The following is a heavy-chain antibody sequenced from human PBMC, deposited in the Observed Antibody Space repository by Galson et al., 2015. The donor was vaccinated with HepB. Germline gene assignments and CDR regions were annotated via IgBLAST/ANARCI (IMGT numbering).Heavy chain of an antibody. CDR2: IKSKTDGGTT. D-gene: IGHD3-3*01. CDR3: TTGREWPAYYYYGMDV. V-gene: IGHV3-15*01. Sequence: SLRLSCAASGFTFSNAWMSWVRQAPGKGLEWVGRIKSKTDGGTTDYAAPVKGRFTISRDDSKNTLYLQMNSLKTEDTAVYYCTTGREWPAYYYYGMDVWGQGTTVTVSS. J-gene: IGHJ6*02. CDR1: GFTFSNAW.